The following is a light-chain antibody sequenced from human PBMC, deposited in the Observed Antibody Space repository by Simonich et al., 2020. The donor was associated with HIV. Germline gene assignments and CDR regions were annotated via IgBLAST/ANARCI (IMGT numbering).Light chain of an antibody. CDR1: SSDVGSYNL. J-gene: IGLJ3*02. V-gene: IGLV2-14*02. Sequence: QSALTQPASVSGSPGQSITISCTGTSSDVGSYNLVSWYQQFPGKAPKLMIYEGNKRPSGVSNRFSGAKSGNTASLTISGLQTEDEADYYCSSFTGTRTFGVFGGGTKLTVL. CDR2: EGN. CDR3: SSFTGTRTFGV.